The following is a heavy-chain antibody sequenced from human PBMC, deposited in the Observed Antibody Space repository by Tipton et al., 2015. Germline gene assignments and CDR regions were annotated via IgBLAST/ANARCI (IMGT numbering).Heavy chain of an antibody. V-gene: IGHV3-23*01. J-gene: IGHJ6*02. CDR3: AKGQVGAGGGDMDV. D-gene: IGHD1-26*01. Sequence: SLRLSCEASGFTFREYAMGWVRQSPGKGLEWVSSISYTGGSTYYADSVKGRFTISRDNAKNSLYLQMNSLRAEDTAVYYRAKGQVGAGGGDMDVWGQGTTVTVSS. CDR1: GFTFREYA. CDR2: ISYTGGST.